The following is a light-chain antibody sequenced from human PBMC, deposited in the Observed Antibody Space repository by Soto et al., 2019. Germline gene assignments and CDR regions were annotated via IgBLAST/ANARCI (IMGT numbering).Light chain of an antibody. V-gene: IGKV1-5*03. CDR3: QHYNVYST. CDR2: KAS. Sequence: DIQMTQSPSTLSASIGDRVNITCRASQSISSWLAWYQQKPGKAPKVLIYKASNLESGVPSRFSGSGSETEFTLTISSLQPDDFATYYCQHYNVYSTFGGGTKVEIK. J-gene: IGKJ4*01. CDR1: QSISSW.